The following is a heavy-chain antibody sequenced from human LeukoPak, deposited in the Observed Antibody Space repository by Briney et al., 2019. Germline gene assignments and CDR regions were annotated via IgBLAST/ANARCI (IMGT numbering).Heavy chain of an antibody. CDR1: GGSISSYY. J-gene: IGHJ6*03. CDR2: IYTSGSI. Sequence: PSETLSLTCTVSGGSISSYYWSWIRQPAGKGLEWIGRIYTSGSINYNPSLKSRVTMSVDTSKNQFSLKLSSVTAADTAVYYCARDIWNQEYYMDVWGKGTTVTVSS. V-gene: IGHV4-4*07. D-gene: IGHD1-14*01. CDR3: ARDIWNQEYYMDV.